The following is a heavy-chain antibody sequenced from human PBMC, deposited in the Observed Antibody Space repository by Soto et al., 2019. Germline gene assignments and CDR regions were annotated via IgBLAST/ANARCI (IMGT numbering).Heavy chain of an antibody. V-gene: IGHV4-31*03. Sequence: PSETLSLTCTVSGGSISSGGYYWSWIRQHPGKGLEWIGYIYYSGSTHYNPSLKSRVTISVDTSKNQFSLKLSSVTAADTAVYYCARDRIAAAGKPNNWFDPWGQGTLVTVSS. CDR3: ARDRIAAAGKPNNWFDP. CDR2: IYYSGST. CDR1: GGSISSGGYY. J-gene: IGHJ5*02. D-gene: IGHD6-13*01.